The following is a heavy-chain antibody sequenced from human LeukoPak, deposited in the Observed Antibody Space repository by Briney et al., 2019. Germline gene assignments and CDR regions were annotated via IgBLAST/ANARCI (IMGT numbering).Heavy chain of an antibody. J-gene: IGHJ3*02. D-gene: IGHD1-26*01. Sequence: GGSLRLSCAASGFTFDDYAMHWVRQAPGKGLEWVSLISWDGGSTYYADSVKGRFTISRDDSKNSLYLQMNSLRAEDTALYYCAKEGGVGAEHDAFDIWGQGTMVTVSS. CDR3: AKEGGVGAEHDAFDI. V-gene: IGHV3-43D*03. CDR1: GFTFDDYA. CDR2: ISWDGGST.